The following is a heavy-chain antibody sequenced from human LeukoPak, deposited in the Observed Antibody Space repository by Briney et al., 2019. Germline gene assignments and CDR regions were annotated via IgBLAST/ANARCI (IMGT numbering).Heavy chain of an antibody. Sequence: GGSLRLSCAASGFTFSSYGMHWVRRAPGKGLEWVAVIWYDGSNKYYADSVKGRFTISRDNSKNTLYLQMNSLRAEDTAVYYCARVMRGEDIVVVPAPYYYYGMDVWGQGTTVTVSS. J-gene: IGHJ6*02. V-gene: IGHV3-33*01. CDR1: GFTFSSYG. CDR3: ARVMRGEDIVVVPAPYYYYGMDV. CDR2: IWYDGSNK. D-gene: IGHD2-2*01.